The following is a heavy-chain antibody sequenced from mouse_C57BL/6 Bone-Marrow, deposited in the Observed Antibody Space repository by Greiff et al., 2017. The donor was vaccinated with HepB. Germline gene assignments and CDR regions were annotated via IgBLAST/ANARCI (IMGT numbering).Heavy chain of an antibody. V-gene: IGHV1-64*01. CDR1: GYTFTSYW. J-gene: IGHJ4*01. CDR2: IHPNSGST. Sequence: VQLQQPGAELVKPGASVKLSCKASGYTFTSYWMHWVKQRPGQGLEWIGMIHPNSGSTNYNEKFKGKATLTVDKSSSTAYMQLSSLTSEDSAVYYCARSPYYYGNAMDYWGQGTSVTVAS. CDR3: ARSPYYYGNAMDY. D-gene: IGHD1-1*01.